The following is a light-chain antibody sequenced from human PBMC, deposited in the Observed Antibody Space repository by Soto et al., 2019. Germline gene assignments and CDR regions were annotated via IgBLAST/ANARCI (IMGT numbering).Light chain of an antibody. J-gene: IGLJ2*01. Sequence: QSALTQPPSASGSPGQSVTISCTGTSSDVGGYNYVSWYQQHPGKARKLMIYDVSKRPSGVPDRFSGSKSGNTASLTVSGLQAEDEADYYCSSYAGSNNLVVFGGGTKLTVL. CDR3: SSYAGSNNLVV. CDR2: DVS. V-gene: IGLV2-8*01. CDR1: SSDVGGYNY.